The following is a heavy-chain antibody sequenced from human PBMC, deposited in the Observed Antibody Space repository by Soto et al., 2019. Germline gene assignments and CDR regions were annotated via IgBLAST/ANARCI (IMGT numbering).Heavy chain of an antibody. CDR1: GFTFGGYG. V-gene: IGHV3-30*18. CDR3: AKDRAPMGAIMYFDY. Sequence: QVQLVESGGDVVQPGTSLRLSCAASGFTFGGYGMHWVRQAPGKGLEWVAVISYTGSNHYYADSVKGRFTISRDNSKNTLYLQMNSLRAEDTAVYYCAKDRAPMGAIMYFDYWGQGTLVTVSS. CDR2: ISYTGSNH. D-gene: IGHD3-16*01. J-gene: IGHJ4*02.